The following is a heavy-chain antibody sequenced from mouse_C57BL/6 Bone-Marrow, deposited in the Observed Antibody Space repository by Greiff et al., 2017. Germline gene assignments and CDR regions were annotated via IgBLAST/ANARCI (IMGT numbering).Heavy chain of an antibody. CDR3: AGRGYYYGSHDY. V-gene: IGHV5-6*01. CDR1: GFTFSSYG. Sequence: EVQVVESGGDLVKPGGSLKLSCAASGFTFSSYGMSWVRQTPDKRLEWVATISSGGSYTYYPDSVKGRFTISRDNAKNTLYLQMSSLKSEDTAMYYCAGRGYYYGSHDYWGQGTTLTVSS. CDR2: ISSGGSYT. D-gene: IGHD1-1*01. J-gene: IGHJ2*01.